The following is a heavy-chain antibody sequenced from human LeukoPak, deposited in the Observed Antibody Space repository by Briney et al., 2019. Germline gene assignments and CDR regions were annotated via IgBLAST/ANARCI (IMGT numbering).Heavy chain of an antibody. CDR3: ARAGSYYDSSGYYYSRSKFDY. V-gene: IGHV4-34*01. D-gene: IGHD3-22*01. J-gene: IGHJ4*02. CDR1: GGSFSGYY. Sequence: SETLSLTCAVYGGSFSGYYWSWIRQPPGKGLEWIWEINHSGSTNYNPSLKSRVTISVDTSKNQFSLKLSSVTAADTAVYYCARAGSYYDSSGYYYSRSKFDYWGQGTLVTVSS. CDR2: INHSGST.